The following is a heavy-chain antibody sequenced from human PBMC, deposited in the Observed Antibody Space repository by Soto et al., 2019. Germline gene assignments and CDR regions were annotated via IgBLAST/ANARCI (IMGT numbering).Heavy chain of an antibody. Sequence: ASVKVSCKASGGTFSSYAISWLRQSPGQGLEWMGGIIPIFGTANYAQKLQGRVTITADESTSTAYMELSSLRSEDTAVYYCARGDLVGGYYPYYYYGMDGWGQGTTGTVSS. CDR2: IIPIFGTA. J-gene: IGHJ6*02. V-gene: IGHV1-69*13. CDR1: GGTFSSYA. D-gene: IGHD3-22*01. CDR3: ARGDLVGGYYPYYYYGMDG.